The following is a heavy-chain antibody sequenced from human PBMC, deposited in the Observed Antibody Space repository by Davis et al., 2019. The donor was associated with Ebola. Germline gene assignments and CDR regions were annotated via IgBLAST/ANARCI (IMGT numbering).Heavy chain of an antibody. CDR3: ARRFAGGAYAFDI. J-gene: IGHJ3*02. D-gene: IGHD3-16*01. CDR2: IYPGDSDT. Sequence: GESLKISCKGSGYSFTTYWIGWVRQMPGKGLEWMGIIYPGDSDTRYSPSFQGQVTISADKSISTAYLQWSSLTASDTAMYYCARRFAGGAYAFDIWGQGTMVTVSS. V-gene: IGHV5-51*01. CDR1: GYSFTTYW.